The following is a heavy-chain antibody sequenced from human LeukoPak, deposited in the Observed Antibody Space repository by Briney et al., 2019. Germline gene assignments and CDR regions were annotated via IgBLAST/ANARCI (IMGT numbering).Heavy chain of an antibody. J-gene: IGHJ4*02. V-gene: IGHV4-4*07. CDR3: ARQIAVAGGYYFDY. CDR2: VHSSGSI. CDR1: GGSISSYY. Sequence: PSETLSLTCTVSGGSISSYYWTWLRQPAGRGLEWIGRVHSSGSINYNPSLRSRVTMSVDTSKNQLSLKLSSVAAADTAVYYCARQIAVAGGYYFDYWGQGTLVTVSS. D-gene: IGHD6-19*01.